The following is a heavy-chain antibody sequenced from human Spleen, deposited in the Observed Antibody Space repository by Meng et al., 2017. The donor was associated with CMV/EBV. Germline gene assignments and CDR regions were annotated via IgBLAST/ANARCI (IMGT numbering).Heavy chain of an antibody. CDR3: AKSYYYHSGSYYIRRENFFDH. Sequence: GGSLRLSCAASGFTFSTHAMGWVRQAPGRGLEWVSIIRGRVGSTYYADSVKGRFTISRDNSKNTLHLQMNSLRAEDTAVYYCAKSYYYHSGSYYIRRENFFDHWGQGTLVTVSS. D-gene: IGHD3-10*01. J-gene: IGHJ4*02. CDR1: GFTFSTHA. CDR2: IRGRVGST. V-gene: IGHV3-23*01.